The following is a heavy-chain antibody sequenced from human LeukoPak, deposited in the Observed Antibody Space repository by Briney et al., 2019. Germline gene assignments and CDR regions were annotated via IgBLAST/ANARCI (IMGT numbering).Heavy chain of an antibody. CDR1: GYTLTELS. Sequence: ASVKVSCKVSGYTLTELSMHWVRQAPGKGLEWMGGFDPEDGETIYAQKFQGRVTMTEDTSTDTAYTELSSLRSEDTAVYYCATPSPSRPIVGATDFDYWGQGTLVTVSS. D-gene: IGHD1-26*01. CDR3: ATPSPSRPIVGATDFDY. V-gene: IGHV1-24*01. CDR2: FDPEDGET. J-gene: IGHJ4*02.